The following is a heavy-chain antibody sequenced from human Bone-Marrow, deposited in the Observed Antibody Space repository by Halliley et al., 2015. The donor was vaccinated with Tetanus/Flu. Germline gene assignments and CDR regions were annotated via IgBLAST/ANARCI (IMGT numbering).Heavy chain of an antibody. Sequence: ISDSGGDTLYAGSVKGHFTVSRDNSKNTLYLQLNSLGVEDAAVYYCAERGGFYGDLDNFAYRGQGTLVTVSP. V-gene: IGHV3-23*01. CDR3: AERGGFYGDLDNFAY. D-gene: IGHD4-17*01. CDR2: ISDSGGDT. J-gene: IGHJ4*02.